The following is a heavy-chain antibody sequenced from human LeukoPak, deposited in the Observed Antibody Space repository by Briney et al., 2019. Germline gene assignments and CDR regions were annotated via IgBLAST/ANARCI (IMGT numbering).Heavy chain of an antibody. CDR3: ARMRGSYGEKYYFDY. CDR1: GFTFDDYG. V-gene: IGHV3-20*04. D-gene: IGHD1-26*01. CDR2: INWNGGST. J-gene: IGHJ4*02. Sequence: GGSLRLSCAASGFTFDDYGMSWVRQAPGKGLEWVSGINWNGGSTGCADSVKGRFTISRDNAKNSLYLQMNSLRAEDTAMYYCARMRGSYGEKYYFDYWGQGTLVTVSS.